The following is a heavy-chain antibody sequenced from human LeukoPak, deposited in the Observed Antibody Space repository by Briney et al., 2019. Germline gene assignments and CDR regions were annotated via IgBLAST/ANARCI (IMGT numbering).Heavy chain of an antibody. CDR2: ITHSGSS. D-gene: IGHD3-9*01. J-gene: IGHJ4*02. V-gene: IGHV4-34*01. CDR3: ARNFDPRDRYFDY. CDR1: GGSFSGHY. Sequence: SETLSLTCGVYGGSFSGHYWSWIRQSPEKGLEWIGEITHSGSSNYNPSLKSRVNISADTSKRQFSLILTSVTAADTAVYFCARNFDPRDRYFDYWGQGTLVTVSS.